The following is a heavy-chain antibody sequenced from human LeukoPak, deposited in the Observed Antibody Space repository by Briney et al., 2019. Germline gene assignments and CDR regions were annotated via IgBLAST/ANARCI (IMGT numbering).Heavy chain of an antibody. V-gene: IGHV4-34*01. Sequence: SETLSLTCAVYGGSFSGYYWSWIRQPPGKGLEWIGEINHSGSTNYNPSLKSRVTISVDTSKNQFSLKLGSVTAADTAVYYCARPIGWGIAAVGNGDYWGQGTLVTVSS. CDR2: INHSGST. CDR3: ARPIGWGIAAVGNGDY. CDR1: GGSFSGYY. J-gene: IGHJ4*02. D-gene: IGHD6-13*01.